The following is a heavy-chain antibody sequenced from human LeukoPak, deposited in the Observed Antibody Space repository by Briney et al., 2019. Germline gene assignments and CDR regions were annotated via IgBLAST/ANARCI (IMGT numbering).Heavy chain of an antibody. J-gene: IGHJ4*02. CDR2: ISGSGGST. V-gene: IGHV3-23*01. D-gene: IGHD3-22*01. Sequence: GGSLRLSCAASGFTFSSYAMSWVRQAPGKGLEWVSAISGSGGSTYYADSVKGRFTISRDNSKNTLYLQMNSLRAEGTAVYYCAKNYDSSGYPDYWGQGTLVTVSS. CDR3: AKNYDSSGYPDY. CDR1: GFTFSSYA.